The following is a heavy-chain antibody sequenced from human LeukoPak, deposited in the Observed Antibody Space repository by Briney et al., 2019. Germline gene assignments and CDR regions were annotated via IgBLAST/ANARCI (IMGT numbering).Heavy chain of an antibody. CDR2: ISSSGSTI. J-gene: IGHJ4*02. D-gene: IGHD3-10*01. CDR3: ARGGSGSFHDY. V-gene: IGHV3-48*03. CDR1: GFTFSSYE. Sequence: TGGSLRLSCAASGFTFSSYEMNWVRQAPGKGLEWVSYISSSGSTIYYADSVKGRFTISRDNAKNSLYLQMNSLRAEDTAVYYCARGGSGSFHDYWGQGTLVTVSS.